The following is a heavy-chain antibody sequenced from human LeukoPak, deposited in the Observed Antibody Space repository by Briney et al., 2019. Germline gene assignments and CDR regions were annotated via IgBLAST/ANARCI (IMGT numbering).Heavy chain of an antibody. CDR3: ARLSVLGAFDI. CDR2: IIPNGGGT. CDR1: GYTFTDYL. D-gene: IGHD7-27*01. V-gene: IGHV1-2*02. Sequence: GASVKVSCKASGYTFTDYLIHWVRQAPGQGPEWMGWIIPNGGGTKYAQKFQGRVTVTRDTSTSTVYLELRSLRSEDTAVYYCARLSVLGAFDIWGQGTMVTVSS. J-gene: IGHJ3*02.